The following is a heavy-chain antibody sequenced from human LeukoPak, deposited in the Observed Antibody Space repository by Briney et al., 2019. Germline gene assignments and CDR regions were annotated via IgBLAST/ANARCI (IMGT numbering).Heavy chain of an antibody. CDR2: INPNSGGT. CDR3: ARVSSGGSRGYLFDY. J-gene: IGHJ4*02. V-gene: IGHV1-2*06. Sequence: ASVKVSCKASGYTFTGYYMHWVRQAPGQGLEWMGRINPNSGGTNYAQKFQGRVTMTRDTSISTAYMELSRLRSDDTAVYYCARVSSGGSRGYLFDYWGQGTLVTVSS. D-gene: IGHD3-22*01. CDR1: GYTFTGYY.